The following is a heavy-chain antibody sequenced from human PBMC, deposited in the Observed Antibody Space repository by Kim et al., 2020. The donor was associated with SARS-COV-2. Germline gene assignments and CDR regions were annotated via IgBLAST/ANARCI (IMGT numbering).Heavy chain of an antibody. Sequence: GGSLRLSCAASGFTFSGHYMAWVRQAPGKGLEWVGSTRNKANSYTTEYAASVKGRFTISRDDSKNSLYLQMNSLKTEDTAVYYCARDLAGYCSGGSCYLGYYYCMDVWGQGTTVTVSS. CDR3: ARDLAGYCSGGSCYLGYYYCMDV. V-gene: IGHV3-72*01. CDR2: TRNKANSYTT. J-gene: IGHJ6*02. CDR1: GFTFSGHY. D-gene: IGHD2-15*01.